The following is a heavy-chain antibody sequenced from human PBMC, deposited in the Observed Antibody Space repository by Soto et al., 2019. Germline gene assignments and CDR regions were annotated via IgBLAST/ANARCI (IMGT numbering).Heavy chain of an antibody. CDR3: ARDYDFRGGYYKESLYYGIDA. CDR1: GYTFTSYY. J-gene: IGHJ6*02. V-gene: IGHV1-46*01. CDR2: INPSGGST. D-gene: IGHD3-3*01. Sequence: ASVKVSCKASGYTFTSYYMHWVRQAPGQGLEWMGIINPSGGSTSYAQKFQGRVTMTRDTSTSTVYMELSSLRSEDTAVYYCARDYDFRGGYYKESLYYGIDAWGEGSTATVSS.